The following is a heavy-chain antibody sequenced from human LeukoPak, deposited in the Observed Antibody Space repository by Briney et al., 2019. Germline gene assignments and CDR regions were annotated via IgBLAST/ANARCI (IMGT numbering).Heavy chain of an antibody. D-gene: IGHD4-23*01. CDR2: ISSNRRTI. V-gene: IGHV3-48*01. J-gene: IGHJ6*03. Sequence: GGSLRLSCTASGFTFSNYGMNWVRQAPGKGLEWVSYISSNRRTISYADSVKGRFTISRDNTKNTLYLQMNSLRPEDTAVYYCAKTGGKLHSYYMDVWGKGTTVTISS. CDR1: GFTFSNYG. CDR3: AKTGGKLHSYYMDV.